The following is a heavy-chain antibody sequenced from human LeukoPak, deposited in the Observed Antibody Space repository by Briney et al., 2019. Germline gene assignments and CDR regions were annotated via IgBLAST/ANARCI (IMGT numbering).Heavy chain of an antibody. V-gene: IGHV1-2*02. Sequence: GASVKVSCKASGYTFTGYYMHWVRQAPGQGLEWMGWINPNSGGTNYAQKFQGRVTMTRDTSISTAYMELSRLRSDDTAVYYCARVPSGSYYGTFDYWGQGTLVTVSS. CDR1: GYTFTGYY. J-gene: IGHJ4*02. D-gene: IGHD1-26*01. CDR2: INPNSGGT. CDR3: ARVPSGSYYGTFDY.